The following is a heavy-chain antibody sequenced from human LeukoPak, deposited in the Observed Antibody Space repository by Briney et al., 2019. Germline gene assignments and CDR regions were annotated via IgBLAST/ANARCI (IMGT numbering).Heavy chain of an antibody. D-gene: IGHD3-22*01. V-gene: IGHV3-23*01. CDR2: ISGSGGST. Sequence: GGSLRLSCAASGFTFSSYAMSWVRQAPGKGLEWVSAISGSGGSTYYADSVKGRFTISRDNSKNTLYLQMNSLRAEDTAVYYCAKDSQFPSGYYPYYFDYWGQGTLVTVSS. CDR3: AKDSQFPSGYYPYYFDY. CDR1: GFTFSSYA. J-gene: IGHJ4*02.